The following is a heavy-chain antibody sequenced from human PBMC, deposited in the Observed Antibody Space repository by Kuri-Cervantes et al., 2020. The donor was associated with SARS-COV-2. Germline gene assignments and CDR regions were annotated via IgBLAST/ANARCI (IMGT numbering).Heavy chain of an antibody. CDR1: GGSISSGSYY. Sequence: SETLSLTCTVSGGSISSGSYYWSWIRQPAGKGLEWTGRIYTSGSTNYNPSLKSRVTISVDTSKNQFSLKLSSVTAADTAVYYCARVGNSGSYYDYYYYMDVWGKGTTVTVSS. D-gene: IGHD1-26*01. CDR3: ARVGNSGSYYDYYYYMDV. V-gene: IGHV4-61*02. CDR2: IYTSGST. J-gene: IGHJ6*03.